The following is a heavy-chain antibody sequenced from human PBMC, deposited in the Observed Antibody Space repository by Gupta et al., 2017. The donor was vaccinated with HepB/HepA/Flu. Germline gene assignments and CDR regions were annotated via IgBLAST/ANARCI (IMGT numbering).Heavy chain of an antibody. CDR2: ISGDSADI. J-gene: IGHJ4*02. D-gene: IGHD1-26*01. CDR1: GFIFSASS. V-gene: IGHV3-48*02. CDR3: ARAGALLY. Sequence: EVQLVESGGDLVQPGGSLRLSCAASGFIFSASSVSWVRQAPGKGLEWLSYISGDSADIFYADSVKGRFTISRDNARNSVYLQMNSLREGDTAVYYCARAGALLYWGPGTLVTVSS.